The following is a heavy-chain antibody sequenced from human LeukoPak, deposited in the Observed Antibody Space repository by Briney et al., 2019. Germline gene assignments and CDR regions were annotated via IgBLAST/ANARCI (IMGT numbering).Heavy chain of an antibody. D-gene: IGHD3-10*01. CDR3: ASTYGSGSYDY. Sequence: SETLSLTCTVSGGSISSYYWSWIRQPPGKGLEWIGYIYYSGSTNYNPSLKSRVTISVDTPKNQFSLKLSSVTAADTAVYYCASTYGSGSYDYWGQGTLVTVSS. J-gene: IGHJ4*02. CDR2: IYYSGST. V-gene: IGHV4-59*01. CDR1: GGSISSYY.